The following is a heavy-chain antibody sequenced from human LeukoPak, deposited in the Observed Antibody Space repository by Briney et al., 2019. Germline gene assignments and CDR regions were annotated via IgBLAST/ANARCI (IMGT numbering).Heavy chain of an antibody. CDR3: ARDGITIFGVVIENWFDP. D-gene: IGHD3-3*01. CDR2: INPNSGGT. J-gene: IGHJ5*02. Sequence: ASVKVSCKASGYTFTGYYMHWVRQAPGQGLEWMGWINPNSGGTNYAQKFQGRVTMTRDTSISTAYMELSRLRSGDTAVYYCARDGITIFGVVIENWFDPWGQGTLVTVSS. V-gene: IGHV1-2*02. CDR1: GYTFTGYY.